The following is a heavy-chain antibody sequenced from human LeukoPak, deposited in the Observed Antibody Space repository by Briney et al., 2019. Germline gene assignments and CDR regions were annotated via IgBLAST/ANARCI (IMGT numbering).Heavy chain of an antibody. CDR2: INHSGST. CDR1: GGSFSGYY. J-gene: IGHJ3*02. V-gene: IGHV4-34*01. CDR3: ARDLAYCGGDCLDAFDI. D-gene: IGHD2-21*02. Sequence: SETLSLTCAVYGGSFSGYYWSWIRQPPGKGLEWIGEINHSGSTNYNPSLKSRVTISVDTSKNQFSLKLSSVTAADTAVYYYARDLAYCGGDCLDAFDIWGQGTMVTVSS.